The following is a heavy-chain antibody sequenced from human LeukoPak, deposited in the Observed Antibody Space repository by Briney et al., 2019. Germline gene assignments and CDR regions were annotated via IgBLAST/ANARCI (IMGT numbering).Heavy chain of an antibody. Sequence: GGSLRLSCAASGFTFSSYAMSWVRQAPGKGLEWVSAISGSGGSTYYADSVKGRFTISRDNSKNTLYLQMNSLRAEDTAVYYCAKVAGIECLRFYYFDYWSQGTLVTVSS. CDR3: AKVAGIECLRFYYFDY. V-gene: IGHV3-23*01. J-gene: IGHJ4*02. CDR1: GFTFSSYA. D-gene: IGHD5-12*01. CDR2: ISGSGGST.